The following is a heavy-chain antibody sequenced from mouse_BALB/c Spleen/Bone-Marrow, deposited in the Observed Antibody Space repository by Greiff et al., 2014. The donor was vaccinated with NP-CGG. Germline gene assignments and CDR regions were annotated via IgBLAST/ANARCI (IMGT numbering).Heavy chain of an antibody. CDR3: TRYTYGDYPYYYAMDY. V-gene: IGHV1S81*02. J-gene: IGHJ4*01. CDR2: INPSNGGT. Sequence: VQRVESGAELVKPGASVKLSCKASGYTFTSYYMYWVKQRPGQGLEWIGGINPSNGGTNFNEKFKSKATLTVDKSSSAAYMQPGSLTSEDSAVYYCTRYTYGDYPYYYAMDYWGQGTSVTVSS. D-gene: IGHD2-13*01. CDR1: GYTFTSYY.